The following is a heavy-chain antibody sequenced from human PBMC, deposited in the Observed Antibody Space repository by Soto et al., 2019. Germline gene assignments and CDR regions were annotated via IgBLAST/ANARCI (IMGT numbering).Heavy chain of an antibody. V-gene: IGHV3-23*01. J-gene: IGHJ4*02. CDR1: GFTFNNYA. CDR3: AKVPGYDYVWGTFDY. D-gene: IGHD3-16*01. CDR2: ISGGGSST. Sequence: GGSLRLSCAASGFTFNNYAMSWVRQAPGKGLEWVSSISGGGSSTYYADSVKGRFTISRDNSKNTLYLQMNSLRAEDTAVYYCAKVPGYDYVWGTFDYWGQGTLVTVSS.